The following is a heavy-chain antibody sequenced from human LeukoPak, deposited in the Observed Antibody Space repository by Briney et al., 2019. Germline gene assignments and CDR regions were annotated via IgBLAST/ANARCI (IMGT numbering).Heavy chain of an antibody. V-gene: IGHV3-23*01. CDR3: AKTTAGYSSGRYPGWPIDY. CDR1: GFTFSSYA. Sequence: GGSLRLSCAASGFTFSSYAIYWVRQAPGKGLEGVSGISGSGGDTSFADSVKGRFTISRDNSKNTVFLQMDSLRAEDTAVYYCAKTTAGYSSGRYPGWPIDYWGQGTLVPVSS. CDR2: ISGSGGDT. J-gene: IGHJ4*02. D-gene: IGHD6-19*01.